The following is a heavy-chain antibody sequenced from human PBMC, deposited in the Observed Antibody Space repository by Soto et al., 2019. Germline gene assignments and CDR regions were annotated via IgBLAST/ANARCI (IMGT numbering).Heavy chain of an antibody. CDR1: GFTFGTYA. D-gene: IGHD5-18*01. CDR3: AKDRSVDTRDWFDP. J-gene: IGHJ5*02. Sequence: GGSLRLSCAASGFTFGTYAMNWVRQAPGKGLEWVSGISGSGGSTYYTDSVKGRFTISRDNSKNTLYLQMNSLRADDTAVYYCAKDRSVDTRDWFDPWGQGTLVTVSS. V-gene: IGHV3-23*01. CDR2: ISGSGGST.